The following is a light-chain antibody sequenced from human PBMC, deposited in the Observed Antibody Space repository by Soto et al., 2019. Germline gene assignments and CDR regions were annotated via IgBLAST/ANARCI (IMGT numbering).Light chain of an antibody. V-gene: IGKV3-11*01. J-gene: IGKJ4*01. Sequence: EVVLTQSPATLSLSPGERATLSCRASQSISTYLAWYQQQPGQAPRLLIYATYSRATGIPARFSGSGSGTDFTPSISSLEHEAFAVYCCQQRSSGLSFGGGTKVEIK. CDR2: ATY. CDR3: QQRSSGLS. CDR1: QSISTY.